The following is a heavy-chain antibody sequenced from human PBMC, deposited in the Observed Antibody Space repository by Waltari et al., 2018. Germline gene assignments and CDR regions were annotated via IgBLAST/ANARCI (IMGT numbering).Heavy chain of an antibody. CDR2: IYSGGST. CDR1: GFTVSSNY. CDR3: AMSGYYDYYYYGMDV. Sequence: EVQLVESGGGLIQPGGSLRLSCAASGFTVSSNYMSWVRQAPGKGLEWVSVIYSGGSTYYADSVKDRFTISRDNSKNTLYLQMNSLRAEDTAVYYCAMSGYYDYYYYGMDVWGQGTTVTVSS. V-gene: IGHV3-53*01. J-gene: IGHJ6*02. D-gene: IGHD3-3*01.